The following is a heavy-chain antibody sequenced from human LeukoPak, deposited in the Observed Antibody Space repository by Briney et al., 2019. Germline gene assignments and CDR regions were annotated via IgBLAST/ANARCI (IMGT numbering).Heavy chain of an antibody. J-gene: IGHJ3*02. CDR2: IWYDGSNK. V-gene: IGHV3-33*01. CDR1: GFTFSSDG. D-gene: IGHD1-26*01. CDR3: ARVDLVGATPLGAFDI. Sequence: PGRSLRLSCAASGFTFSSDGMHWVRQAPGKGLEWVAVIWYDGSNKYYADSVKGRFTISRDNSKNTLYLQMNSLRAEDTAVYYCARVDLVGATPLGAFDIWGQGTMVTVSS.